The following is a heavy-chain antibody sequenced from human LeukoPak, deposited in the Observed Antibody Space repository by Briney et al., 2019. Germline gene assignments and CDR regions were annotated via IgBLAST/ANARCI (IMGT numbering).Heavy chain of an antibody. D-gene: IGHD5-18*01. V-gene: IGHV1-2*02. Sequence: EASVKVSCKASGYPFSGHNIHWVRQAPGQGPEWVGWIDPTTGGTNYAQRFQGRVTLTRDTSITTAYMELNSLTSDDTAVYSCARPEYRYGYLLDYWGQGTLITVSS. CDR2: IDPTTGGT. J-gene: IGHJ4*02. CDR3: ARPEYRYGYLLDY. CDR1: GYPFSGHN.